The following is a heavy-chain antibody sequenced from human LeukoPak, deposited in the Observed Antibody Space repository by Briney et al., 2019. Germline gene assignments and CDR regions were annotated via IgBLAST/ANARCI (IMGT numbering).Heavy chain of an antibody. V-gene: IGHV3-48*04. CDR1: GFTFSSYS. Sequence: GRSLRLSCAASGFTFSSYSMNWVRQAPGKGLEWVSYISSSSSTIYYADSVKGRFTISRDNAKNTLYLQMNSLRAEDPAVYYCAKAATGTRNAFDIWGQGTMVTVSA. CDR2: ISSSSSTI. D-gene: IGHD6-13*01. J-gene: IGHJ3*02. CDR3: AKAATGTRNAFDI.